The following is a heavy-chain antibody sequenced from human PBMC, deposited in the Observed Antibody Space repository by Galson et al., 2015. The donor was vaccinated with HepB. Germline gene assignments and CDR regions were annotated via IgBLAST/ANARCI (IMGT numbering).Heavy chain of an antibody. Sequence: PALVKPTQTLTLTCTVSGFSLSAHRMGVSWVRQPPGKALEWLAHIFLNDGKSYSAPLKSRLTISKDASKSQVVLIMTNMDPVDTATYYCARLIAASYLGGMDIWGQGTTVTVSS. J-gene: IGHJ6*02. CDR3: ARLIAASYLGGMDI. V-gene: IGHV2-26*02. D-gene: IGHD6-13*01. CDR2: IFLNDGK. CDR1: GFSLSAHRMG.